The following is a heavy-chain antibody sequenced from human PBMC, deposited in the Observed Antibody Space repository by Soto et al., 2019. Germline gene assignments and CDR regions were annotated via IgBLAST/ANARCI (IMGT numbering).Heavy chain of an antibody. CDR2: IYSGDSDT. J-gene: IGHJ3*01. CDR3: ARPGYCSSISCYGGFDGFDV. Sequence: PGESLKISCKGSGYSFTKYWIGWVRQMPGKGLEWMGIIYSGDSDTRYSPSFQGQVTMSVDKSINTVYLEWNSLKASDTAMYFCARPGYCSSISCYGGFDGFDVWGQGTMVTVSS. V-gene: IGHV5-51*01. D-gene: IGHD2-2*01. CDR1: GYSFTKYW.